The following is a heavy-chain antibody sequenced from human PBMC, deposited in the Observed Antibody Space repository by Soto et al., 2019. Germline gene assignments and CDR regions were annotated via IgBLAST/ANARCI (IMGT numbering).Heavy chain of an antibody. CDR1: GYTFTSYD. CDR2: MNPNSGNT. V-gene: IGHV1-8*01. CDR3: ARGGYYDFWSGSNAFDI. D-gene: IGHD3-3*01. Sequence: ASMKVSCKASGYTFTSYDINWVRQATGQGLEWMGWMNPNSGNTGYAQKFQGRVTMTRNTSISTAYMELSSLRSEDTAVYYCARGGYYDFWSGSNAFDIWGQGTMVTVS. J-gene: IGHJ3*02.